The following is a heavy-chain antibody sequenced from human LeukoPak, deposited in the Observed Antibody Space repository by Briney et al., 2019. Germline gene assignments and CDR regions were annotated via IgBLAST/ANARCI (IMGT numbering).Heavy chain of an antibody. V-gene: IGHV4-34*01. D-gene: IGHD3-10*01. CDR3: ARGGLTFGGH. CDR1: GGSFSGYY. CDR2: INHSGST. J-gene: IGHJ4*02. Sequence: SETLSLTCAVYGGSFSGYYWSWIRQPPGKGLEWIGEINHSGSTNYNPSLKSRVTISVDTSKNQFSLKLSSVTAADTAVYYCARGGLTFGGHWGQGALVTVSS.